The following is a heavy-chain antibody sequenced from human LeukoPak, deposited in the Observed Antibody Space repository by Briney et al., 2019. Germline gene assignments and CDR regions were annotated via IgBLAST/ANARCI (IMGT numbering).Heavy chain of an antibody. D-gene: IGHD2-21*01. CDR1: GFTFSSYG. Sequence: GGSLRLSCATSGFTFSSYGMHWVRQAPGEGLEWVAFVRYDGSNKYYADSVKGRFTISRDNSKNTLYLQMNSLRVEDMAVYYCAKDSVVVVIGPLGYWGQGTLVTVSS. J-gene: IGHJ4*02. CDR3: AKDSVVVVIGPLGY. V-gene: IGHV3-30*02. CDR2: VRYDGSNK.